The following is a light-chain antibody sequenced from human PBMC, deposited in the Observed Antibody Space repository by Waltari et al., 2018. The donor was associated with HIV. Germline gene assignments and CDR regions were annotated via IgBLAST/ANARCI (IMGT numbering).Light chain of an antibody. CDR2: ETS. CDR1: QSVSRGY. J-gene: IGKJ1*01. CDR3: QQYGASPPWT. V-gene: IGKV3-20*01. Sequence: EIVLTQSPDTLSLSPGERATLSCRASQSVSRGYLAWYQQRPGQAPRLLIYETSYRATGIPDRFSGSGSGTDFTLTISRLQPEDFAVYFCQQYGASPPWTFGRGTKV.